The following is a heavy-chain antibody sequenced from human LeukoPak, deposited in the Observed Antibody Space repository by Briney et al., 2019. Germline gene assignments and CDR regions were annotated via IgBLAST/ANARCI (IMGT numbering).Heavy chain of an antibody. CDR2: IYYSGYT. J-gene: IGHJ5*02. D-gene: IGHD3-3*01. CDR1: GGSISSYY. V-gene: IGHV4-59*01. Sequence: SQTLSLTCTVSGGSISSYYWSWIRQPPGKGLEWIGHIYYSGYTNYNPSLKSRVTISVDTSKNQFSLNLSSVTAADTAVYYRASIFWSGQQNWFDPWGQGTLVTVSS. CDR3: ASIFWSGQQNWFDP.